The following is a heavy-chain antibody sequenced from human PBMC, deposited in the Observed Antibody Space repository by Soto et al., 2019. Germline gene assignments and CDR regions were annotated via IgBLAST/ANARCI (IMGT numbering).Heavy chain of an antibody. D-gene: IGHD2-15*01. CDR1: GGTFSSYA. Sequence: SVKVPCKASGGTFSSYAVSWVRQAPGQGLEWMGGIIPIFGTANYAQKFQGRVTITADKSTSTAYMELSSLRSEDTAVYYCARDNLPPYCSGGSCYGMDVWGQGTTVTVSS. J-gene: IGHJ6*02. CDR3: ARDNLPPYCSGGSCYGMDV. V-gene: IGHV1-69*06. CDR2: IIPIFGTA.